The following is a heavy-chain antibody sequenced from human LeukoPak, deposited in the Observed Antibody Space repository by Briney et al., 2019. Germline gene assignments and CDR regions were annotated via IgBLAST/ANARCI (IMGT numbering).Heavy chain of an antibody. V-gene: IGHV1-18*01. J-gene: IGHJ1*01. Sequence: GASVKVSCKASGYTFTSYGISWVRQAPGQGLEWMGWISAYNGNTNYAQKLQGRVTMTTDTSTSTAYVELRSLRSDDTAVYYCARVEGRALVVSPSGYFQHWGQGTLVTVSS. CDR2: ISAYNGNT. CDR1: GYTFTSYG. CDR3: ARVEGRALVVSPSGYFQH. D-gene: IGHD3-22*01.